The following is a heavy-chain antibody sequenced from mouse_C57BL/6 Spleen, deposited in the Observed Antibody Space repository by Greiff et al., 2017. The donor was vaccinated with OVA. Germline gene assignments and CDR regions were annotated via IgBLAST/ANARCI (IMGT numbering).Heavy chain of an antibody. V-gene: IGHV2-4*01. CDR1: GFSLTSYG. Sequence: VQLQQSGPGLVQPSQSLSITCTVSGFSLTSYGVHWVRQPPGKGLEWLGVIWSGGSTDYNAAFISRLSISKDNSTSQVFFKMNSLQADDTAIYYCAKRGDDDAMDYWGQGTSVTVSS. D-gene: IGHD2-2*01. CDR2: IWSGGST. CDR3: AKRGDDDAMDY. J-gene: IGHJ4*01.